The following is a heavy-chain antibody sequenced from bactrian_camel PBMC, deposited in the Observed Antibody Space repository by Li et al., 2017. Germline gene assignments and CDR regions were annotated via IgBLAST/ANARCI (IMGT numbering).Heavy chain of an antibody. J-gene: IGHJ4*01. CDR2: IETDGTTN. D-gene: IGHD3*01. CDR1: GDSYKAYC. V-gene: IGHV3S1*01. Sequence: HVQLVESGGGSVQAGGSHRLSCVISGDSYKAYCMGWFRQAPGKEREAVADIETDGTTNYYQESVKGRFTISKDNSENILYLQMNSLKIEDTAMYYCAADPRPCSVVGAVLHEHGYRGRGTQVTVS.